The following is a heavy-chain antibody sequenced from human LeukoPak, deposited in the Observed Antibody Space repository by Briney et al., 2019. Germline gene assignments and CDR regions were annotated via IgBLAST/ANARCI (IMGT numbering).Heavy chain of an antibody. Sequence: ASVKVSCKASGYTFTGYYMHWVRQAPGQGLEWMGWINPNSGGTNYAQKFQGRVTMTRDTSISTAYMELSRLRSDDTAVYYCARDGIAAAGTFYYWGQGTLVTVSS. CDR1: GYTFTGYY. V-gene: IGHV1-2*02. CDR3: ARDGIAAAGTFYY. J-gene: IGHJ4*02. CDR2: INPNSGGT. D-gene: IGHD6-13*01.